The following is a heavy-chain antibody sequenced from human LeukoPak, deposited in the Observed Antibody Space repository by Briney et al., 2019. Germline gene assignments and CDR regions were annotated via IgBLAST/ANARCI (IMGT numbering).Heavy chain of an antibody. CDR2: ISGSGGST. CDR1: GFTFSSYA. J-gene: IGHJ5*02. Sequence: PGGSLRLSCAASGFTFSSYAMSWVRQAPGKGLEWVSAISGSGGSTYYADSVKGRFTISRDNSKNTLYLQMNSLRAEDTAVYYCAIDNRITIFGVVIFWFDPWGQGTLVTVSS. CDR3: AIDNRITIFGVVIFWFDP. V-gene: IGHV3-23*01. D-gene: IGHD3-3*01.